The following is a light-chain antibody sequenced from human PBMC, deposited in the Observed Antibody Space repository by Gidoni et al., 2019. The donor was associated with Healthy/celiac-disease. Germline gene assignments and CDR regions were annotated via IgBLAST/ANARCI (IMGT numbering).Light chain of an antibody. CDR3: SSYTSSSTLHVV. J-gene: IGLJ2*01. V-gene: IGLV2-14*01. CDR2: DVS. Sequence: HSALTQPASVSVSPGQSITISCTGTSSYVGGYNYFSWYQQHPGKAPKLMIYDVSNRPSGVSNRFSGSKSGNTASLTISGLQAEDEADYYCSSYTSSSTLHVVFGGGTKLTVL. CDR1: SSYVGGYNY.